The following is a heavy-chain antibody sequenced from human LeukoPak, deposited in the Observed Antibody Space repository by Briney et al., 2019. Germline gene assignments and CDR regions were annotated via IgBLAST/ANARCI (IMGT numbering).Heavy chain of an antibody. Sequence: PGGSLRLSCAASEFTFSSYEMNWVRQAPGKGLEWVSYISSSGSTIYYADSVKGRFTISRDNAKNSLYLQMNSLRAEDTAVYYCASQPSYYDFWSGFSPDYYYMDVWGKGTTVTVSS. V-gene: IGHV3-48*03. CDR1: EFTFSSYE. CDR3: ASQPSYYDFWSGFSPDYYYMDV. CDR2: ISSSGSTI. D-gene: IGHD3-3*01. J-gene: IGHJ6*03.